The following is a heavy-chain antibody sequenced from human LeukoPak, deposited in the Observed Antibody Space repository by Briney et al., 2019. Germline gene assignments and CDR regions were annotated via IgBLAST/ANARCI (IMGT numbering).Heavy chain of an antibody. D-gene: IGHD6-19*01. CDR1: GFTFSSYA. J-gene: IGHJ5*02. Sequence: GSLRLSCAASGFTFSSYAMHWVRQAPGKGLEWVSAISGSGGGTYYADSVKGRFTISRDNSKNTLYLQMNSLRAEDTAVYYCANVGLERSGIPWGQGTLVTVSS. CDR2: ISGSGGGT. CDR3: ANVGLERSGIP. V-gene: IGHV3-23*01.